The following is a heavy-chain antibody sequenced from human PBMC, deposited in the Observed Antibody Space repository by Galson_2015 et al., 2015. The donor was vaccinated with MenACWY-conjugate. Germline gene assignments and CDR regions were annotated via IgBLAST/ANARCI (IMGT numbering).Heavy chain of an antibody. Sequence: LRLSCAGSAFTFSNAYMSWVRQAPGKGLEWVSAISTSGSRTYYADSVKGRFTISRDNSEDTLYLQMNSLRAEDTAVYYCAKASFGVTIGEVFAFDSWGQGTMITVSS. J-gene: IGHJ3*01. CDR1: AFTFSNAY. CDR3: AKASFGVTIGEVFAFDS. D-gene: IGHD3-3*01. V-gene: IGHV3-23*01. CDR2: ISTSGSRT.